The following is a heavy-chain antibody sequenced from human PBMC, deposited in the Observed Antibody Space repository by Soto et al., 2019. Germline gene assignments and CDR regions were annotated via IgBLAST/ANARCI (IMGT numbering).Heavy chain of an antibody. CDR1: GYTFTSYY. CDR3: AREPGAGFLEWLRSPRYYGMDV. J-gene: IGHJ6*02. V-gene: IGHV1-46*01. D-gene: IGHD3-3*01. CDR2: INPSGGST. Sequence: ASVKVSCKASGYTFTSYYMNWVRQAPGQGLEWMGIINPSGGSTSYAQKFQGRVTMTRDTSTSTVYMELSSLRSEDTAVYYCAREPGAGFLEWLRSPRYYGMDVWGQGTTVAVSS.